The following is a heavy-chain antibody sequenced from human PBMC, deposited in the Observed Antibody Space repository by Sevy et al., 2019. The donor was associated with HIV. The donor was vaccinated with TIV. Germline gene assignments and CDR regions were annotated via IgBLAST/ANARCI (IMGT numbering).Heavy chain of an antibody. CDR3: ARVAYYYDSREENWFDP. Sequence: GGSLRLSCKASGFTFSTYSMHWVRQAPGKGLEWVSSISRTSTTTYYADSAKGRFTISRDNAKNSLYLQMNSLRDEETAVYYCARVAYYYDSREENWFDPWGQGTLVTVSS. J-gene: IGHJ5*02. V-gene: IGHV3-48*02. CDR2: ISRTSTTT. CDR1: GFTFSTYS. D-gene: IGHD3-22*01.